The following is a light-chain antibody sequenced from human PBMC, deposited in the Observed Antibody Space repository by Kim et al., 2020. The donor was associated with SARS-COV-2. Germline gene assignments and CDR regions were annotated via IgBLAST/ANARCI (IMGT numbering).Light chain of an antibody. J-gene: IGKJ2*01. CDR3: QQYKNWPYT. CDR2: GAL. V-gene: IGKV3-15*01. Sequence: GSPEERAPHPGRARQSVSSNVAWYQQKPGQAPRLLSYGALTRATGIPARFSGSGSGTEFTLTINSLQSEDFAVYYCQQYKNWPYTFGQGTKLE. CDR1: QSVSSN.